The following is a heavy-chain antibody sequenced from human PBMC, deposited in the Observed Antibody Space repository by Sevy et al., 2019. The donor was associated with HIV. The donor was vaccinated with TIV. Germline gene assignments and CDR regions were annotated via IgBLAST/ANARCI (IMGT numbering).Heavy chain of an antibody. J-gene: IGHJ6*02. CDR2: ISSTGKYI. CDR3: AREGTGRGYYYGLDV. D-gene: IGHD1-26*01. V-gene: IGHV3-21*01. CDR1: GFTFIGYT. Sequence: GGSLRLSCAASGFTFIGYTMNWVRQAPGKGLEWVSSISSTGKYIYYAESLKGRFTVSRGNADNSLYLQINSLRAEDTVIYYCAREGTGRGYYYGLDVWGQGTTVTVSS.